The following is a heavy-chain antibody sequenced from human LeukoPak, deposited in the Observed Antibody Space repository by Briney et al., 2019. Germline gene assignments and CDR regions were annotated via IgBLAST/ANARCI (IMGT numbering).Heavy chain of an antibody. J-gene: IGHJ4*02. CDR3: ARDHYHSRGYLVPLGY. D-gene: IGHD3-22*01. Sequence: PGGSLRLSCAGSGFIFTDYWVDWVRQAPGKGLEWVANINKDGSEKNYLESVKGRFTISRDNAKNSLYLQMNSLRAEDTAVYYCARDHYHSRGYLVPLGYWGQGALVTVSS. CDR1: GFIFTDYW. CDR2: INKDGSEK. V-gene: IGHV3-7*01.